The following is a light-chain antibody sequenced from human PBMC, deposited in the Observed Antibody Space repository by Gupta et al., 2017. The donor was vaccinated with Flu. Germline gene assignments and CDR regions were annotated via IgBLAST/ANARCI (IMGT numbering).Light chain of an antibody. CDR2: DAS. CDR1: QSVSTY. V-gene: IGKV3-11*01. CDR3: RQRSNWPPSIT. J-gene: IGKJ5*01. Sequence: EIVLTQSPATLSLSPGDRATLSCRASQSVSTYLAWYQQKPGQAPRLLIYDASNRATGIPARFSGSGSGTDFTLTITYLEPEDFAVYYCRQRSNWPPSITFGQGTRLEIK.